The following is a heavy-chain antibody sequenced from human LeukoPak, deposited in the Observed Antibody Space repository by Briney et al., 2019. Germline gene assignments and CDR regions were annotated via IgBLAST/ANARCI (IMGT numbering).Heavy chain of an antibody. V-gene: IGHV3-66*02. CDR2: IYSGGST. CDR1: GFTVNSNY. Sequence: GGSLRLSCAASGFTVNSNYMSWVRQAPGKGLEWVSVIYSGGSTYYADSVKGRFTISRDNSKNTLYLQMNSLRAEDTAVYYCARDAPIVVFSGYCYYMDVWGKGTTVTVSS. CDR3: ARDAPIVVFSGYCYYMDV. D-gene: IGHD2-2*01. J-gene: IGHJ6*03.